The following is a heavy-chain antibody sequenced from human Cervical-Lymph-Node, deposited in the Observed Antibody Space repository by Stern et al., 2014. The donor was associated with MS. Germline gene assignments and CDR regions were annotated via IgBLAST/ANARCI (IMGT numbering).Heavy chain of an antibody. CDR2: INPTNGEA. V-gene: IGHV1-2*06. CDR1: GYTFTDYY. CDR3: VRDSGADY. J-gene: IGHJ4*02. D-gene: IGHD2-15*01. Sequence: VQLEESGAEMKKPGASVQVSCKTSGYTFTDYYIHWVRQAPGHGLEWMGRINPTNGEANYAQKFQGRVTMTRHMSVTTAYLELDRLRSDDTAVYYCVRDSGADYWGQGAQVTVSS.